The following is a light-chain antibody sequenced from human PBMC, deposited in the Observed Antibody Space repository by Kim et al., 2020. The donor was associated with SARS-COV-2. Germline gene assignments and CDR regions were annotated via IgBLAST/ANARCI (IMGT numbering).Light chain of an antibody. Sequence: SAPVGDIVTSTCRASQSIGDRLAWYQQKPGKAPKLLIYRASTLQSGVPSRFSGSGSGTEFTLTISSLQPDDFATYYCQQFKTYATFGQGTKVDIK. CDR3: QQFKTYAT. V-gene: IGKV1-5*03. J-gene: IGKJ1*01. CDR1: QSIGDR. CDR2: RAS.